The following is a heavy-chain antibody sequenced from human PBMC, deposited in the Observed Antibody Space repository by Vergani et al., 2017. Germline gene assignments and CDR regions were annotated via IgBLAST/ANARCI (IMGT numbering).Heavy chain of an antibody. CDR3: ARGDYGSLTGYRY. J-gene: IGHJ4*02. CDR1: GYTFSNYY. Sequence: QVQVVQSGAEVKKSGASVKVSCNTSGYTFSNYYMHWVRQAPGQGLEWMGIINPSGGHTNYAQKFQGRVTMTRDTSTSTVYMELSSLRSEDTAIYYCARGDYGSLTGYRYWVQGTLVTVSA. V-gene: IGHV1-46*03. D-gene: IGHD3-9*01. CDR2: INPSGGHT.